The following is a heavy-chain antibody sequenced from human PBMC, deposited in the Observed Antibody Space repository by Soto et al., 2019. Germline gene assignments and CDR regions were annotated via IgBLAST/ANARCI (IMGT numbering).Heavy chain of an antibody. CDR3: ARDATTAHRYFHH. Sequence: GGSLRLSCAASGFTFSSYGMHWVRQAPGKGLEWVAVIWYDGSNKYYADSVKGRFTISRDNSKNTLYLQMSSLRAEDTAVYYCARDATTAHRYFHHWGQGTLVTVSS. J-gene: IGHJ1*01. CDR1: GFTFSSYG. CDR2: IWYDGSNK. V-gene: IGHV3-33*01. D-gene: IGHD4-17*01.